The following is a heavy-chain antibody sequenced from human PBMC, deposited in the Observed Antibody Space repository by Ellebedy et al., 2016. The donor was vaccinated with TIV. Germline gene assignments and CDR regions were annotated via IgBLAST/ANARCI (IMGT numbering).Heavy chain of an antibody. V-gene: IGHV1-18*01. CDR3: ARESGWFDP. J-gene: IGHJ5*02. D-gene: IGHD1-26*01. Sequence: KLQGRVTMTTDTSTSTAYMELRSLRSDDTAVYYCARESGWFDPWGQGTLVTVSS.